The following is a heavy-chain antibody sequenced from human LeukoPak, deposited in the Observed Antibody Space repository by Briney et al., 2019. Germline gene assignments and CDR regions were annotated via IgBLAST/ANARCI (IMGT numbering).Heavy chain of an antibody. CDR2: IKSDGKT. V-gene: IGHV3-74*01. D-gene: IGHD3-3*01. Sequence: PGGSLRLSCEASGFTFSRYWIHWVRQAPGKGLVWVSRIKSDGKTNYADSVKGRFTISRDNAKDTVSLQMNSLRADDTGVYYCARAPSEVGGYYPEYFRHWGQGTLVTVSS. J-gene: IGHJ1*01. CDR1: GFTFSRYW. CDR3: ARAPSEVGGYYPEYFRH.